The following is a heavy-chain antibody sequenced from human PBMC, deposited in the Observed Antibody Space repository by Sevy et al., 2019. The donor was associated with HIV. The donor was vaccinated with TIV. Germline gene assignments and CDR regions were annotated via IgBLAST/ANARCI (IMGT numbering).Heavy chain of an antibody. CDR3: ARDCSSASCLWGMDV. V-gene: IGHV3-7*03. CDR1: GFSFSNYW. D-gene: IGHD2-2*01. CDR2: IKRDGSEK. J-gene: IGHJ6*02. Sequence: GGSLRLSCAASGFSFSNYWMSWVRQAPGKGLEWVANIKRDGSEKYYVASVKGRFTISSDNPKTSLFLQMNSLRGEDTAVYYCARDCSSASCLWGMDVWGQGTTVTVSS.